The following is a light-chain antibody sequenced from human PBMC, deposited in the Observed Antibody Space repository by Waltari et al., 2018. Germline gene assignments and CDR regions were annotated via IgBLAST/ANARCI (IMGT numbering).Light chain of an antibody. CDR1: SSDIGGYNY. J-gene: IGLJ7*01. CDR2: NVT. Sequence: QAALTQPPSVSGSPGQSVTISCTGSSSDIGGYNYVSWFQQHPDKAPKLMIYNVTKRPSGVSDRFSGSKSDNTASLTISGLQAEDEADFYCSSYAGTNILFGGGTRLTVL. CDR3: SSYAGTNIL. V-gene: IGLV2-8*01.